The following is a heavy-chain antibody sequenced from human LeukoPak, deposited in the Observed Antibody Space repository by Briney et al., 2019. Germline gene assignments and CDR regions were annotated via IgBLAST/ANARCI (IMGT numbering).Heavy chain of an antibody. Sequence: PSETLSLTCTVSGGSISSYYWSWIRQPPGKGLEWIGSIYYSGSTYYNPSLKSRVTISVDTSKNQFSLKLSSVTAADTAVYYCATTPTDYYDSSGGYWGQGTLVTVSS. J-gene: IGHJ4*02. CDR2: IYYSGST. D-gene: IGHD3-22*01. CDR3: ATTPTDYYDSSGGY. CDR1: GGSISSYY. V-gene: IGHV4-59*05.